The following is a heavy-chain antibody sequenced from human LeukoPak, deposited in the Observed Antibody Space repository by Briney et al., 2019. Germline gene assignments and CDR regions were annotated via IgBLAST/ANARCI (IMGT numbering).Heavy chain of an antibody. J-gene: IGHJ4*02. CDR1: GFTFDDYG. CDR3: ARLLGPFDY. Sequence: GSLRLSCAASGFTFDDYGMSWIRQAPGKGLEWVSYISSSGGTIYYADSVKGRFTISRDNAKNSLYLQMNSLRAEDTAVYYCARLLGPFDYWGQGTLVTVSS. CDR2: ISSSGGTI. V-gene: IGHV3-11*01. D-gene: IGHD3-16*01.